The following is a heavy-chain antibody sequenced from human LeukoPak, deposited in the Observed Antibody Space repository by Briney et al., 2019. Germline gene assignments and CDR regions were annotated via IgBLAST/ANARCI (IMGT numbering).Heavy chain of an antibody. J-gene: IGHJ4*01. D-gene: IGHD3-3*01. Sequence: GSLRLSCAASGFTFESSPMTWFRQAPGKGLEWVSLISGSGSFTLYSDSVRGRFTISRDNAKNSLFLQLNNLRLDDTGVYYCARGGDFGVVTVYWGQGNVVTVSS. CDR3: ARGGDFGVVTVY. V-gene: IGHV3-21*01. CDR1: GFTFESSP. CDR2: ISGSGSFT.